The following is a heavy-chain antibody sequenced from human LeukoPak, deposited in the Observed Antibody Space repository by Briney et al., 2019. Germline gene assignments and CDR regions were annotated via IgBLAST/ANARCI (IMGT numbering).Heavy chain of an antibody. Sequence: GGSLRLSCAASGFSFSDYDMNWGRQAPGKGLEWVSSIDTRSSYIYYADSVKGRFTISRDNAKNSLFLQMNSLRDEDTAVYYCAREDGSRIAVAGSRYWGQGTLVTVSS. J-gene: IGHJ4*02. CDR2: IDTRSSYI. D-gene: IGHD6-19*01. V-gene: IGHV3-21*01. CDR1: GFSFSDYD. CDR3: AREDGSRIAVAGSRY.